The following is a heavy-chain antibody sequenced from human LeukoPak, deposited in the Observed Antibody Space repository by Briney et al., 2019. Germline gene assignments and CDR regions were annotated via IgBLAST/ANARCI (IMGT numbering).Heavy chain of an antibody. D-gene: IGHD1-1*01. CDR2: INEGGNEK. CDR3: ARHPNSNWDY. CDR1: GFTFRNYW. Sequence: GGSLRLSCGVPGFTFRNYWMTWVRQVPGKGLEWVVNINEGGNEKNYVDSVKGRFTVSRDNAQNSPYLQMNSLRVEDTAVYYCARHPNSNWDYWGQGTLVTVSS. V-gene: IGHV3-7*03. J-gene: IGHJ4*02.